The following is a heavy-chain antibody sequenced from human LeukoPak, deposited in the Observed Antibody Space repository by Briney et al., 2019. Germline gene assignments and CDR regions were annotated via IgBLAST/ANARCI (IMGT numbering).Heavy chain of an antibody. J-gene: IGHJ4*02. V-gene: IGHV4-59*01. CDR2: IYYSGST. D-gene: IGHD6-6*01. Sequence: XXRQPPGXXLEWIGYIYYSGSTNYNPSLKSRVTISVDTSKNQFSLKLSSVTAADTAVYYCARSRRARPLDYWGQGTLVTVSS. CDR3: ARSRRARPLDY.